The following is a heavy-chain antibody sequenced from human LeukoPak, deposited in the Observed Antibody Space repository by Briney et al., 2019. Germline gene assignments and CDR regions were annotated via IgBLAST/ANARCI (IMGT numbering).Heavy chain of an antibody. D-gene: IGHD3-10*01. CDR1: GFTFSSYA. Sequence: PGGSLRLSCAASGFTFSSYAMHWVRQAPGKGLEWVAVISYDGSNKYYADSVKGRFTISRDNSKNTLYLQMNSLRAEDTAVYYCAKGGEYYYGSGILSPYWGQGTLVTVSS. V-gene: IGHV3-30*04. J-gene: IGHJ4*02. CDR3: AKGGEYYYGSGILSPY. CDR2: ISYDGSNK.